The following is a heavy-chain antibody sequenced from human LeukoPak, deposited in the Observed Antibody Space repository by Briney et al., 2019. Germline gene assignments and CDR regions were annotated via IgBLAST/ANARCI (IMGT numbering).Heavy chain of an antibody. Sequence: PGGSLRLSCAASGFTFSSYSMNWVRQAPGKGLEWVSSISSSSSYIYYADSVKGRFTISRDNAKNSLYLQMNSLRAEDTAVYYCASARRYYDILTGYYRSDYWGQGTLVTVSS. CDR1: GFTFSSYS. CDR2: ISSSSSYI. V-gene: IGHV3-21*01. CDR3: ASARRYYDILTGYYRSDY. D-gene: IGHD3-9*01. J-gene: IGHJ4*02.